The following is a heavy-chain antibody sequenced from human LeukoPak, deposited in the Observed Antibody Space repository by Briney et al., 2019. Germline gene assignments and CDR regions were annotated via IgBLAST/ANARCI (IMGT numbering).Heavy chain of an antibody. J-gene: IGHJ4*02. CDR1: GGSFSGYY. CDR2: INHSGSA. D-gene: IGHD5-18*01. V-gene: IGHV4-34*01. Sequence: PSETLSLTCAVYGGSFSGYYWSWIRQPPGKGLEWIGEINHSGSANYNPSLKSRVTISVDTSKNQFSLKMRSVTAADTAVYYCARDNVDTANFDYWGQGTLVTVSS. CDR3: ARDNVDTANFDY.